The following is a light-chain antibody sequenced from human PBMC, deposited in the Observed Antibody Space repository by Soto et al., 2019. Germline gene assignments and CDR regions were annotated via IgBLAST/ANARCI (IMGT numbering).Light chain of an antibody. CDR2: GAS. J-gene: IGKJ1*01. V-gene: IGKV3-20*01. Sequence: EIVLTQSPGTLSLSPGERATLSCRASQSVRNNYLAWYQQRPGQAPRLLIYGASSRATGIPDRFSGSGSGTDFTLIISRLEPEDLGMYYCQKYGNSPRTFGQGTKVEIK. CDR3: QKYGNSPRT. CDR1: QSVRNNY.